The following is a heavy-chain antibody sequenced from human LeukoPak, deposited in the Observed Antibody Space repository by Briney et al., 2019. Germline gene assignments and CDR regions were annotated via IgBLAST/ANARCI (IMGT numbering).Heavy chain of an antibody. CDR2: MSYDGSNE. D-gene: IGHD1-7*01. CDR3: ARGLGNCNCRLDS. CDR1: GFSFSNYG. V-gene: IGHV3-30*03. Sequence: GGSLRLSCAASGFSFSNYGMHWVRQAPGKGLEWLAHMSYDGSNEYYADSVKGRFTISRDSSKKTLYLQMESLGTEDTAVYYCARGLGNCNCRLDSWGQGTLVTVSS. J-gene: IGHJ4*02.